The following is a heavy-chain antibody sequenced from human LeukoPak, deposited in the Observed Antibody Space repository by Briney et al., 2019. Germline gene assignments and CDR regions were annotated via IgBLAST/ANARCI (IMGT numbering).Heavy chain of an antibody. V-gene: IGHV4-4*07. CDR3: ARYSGSYWRTDAFDI. D-gene: IGHD1-26*01. CDR2: IYTSGST. J-gene: IGHJ3*02. Sequence: SENLSLTCTVSGGSTSSYYWSWIRQPAGKGLEWIGRIYTSGSTNYNPSLKSRVTMSVDTSKNQFSLKLSSVTAADTAVYYCARYSGSYWRTDAFDIWGQGTMVTVSS. CDR1: GGSTSSYY.